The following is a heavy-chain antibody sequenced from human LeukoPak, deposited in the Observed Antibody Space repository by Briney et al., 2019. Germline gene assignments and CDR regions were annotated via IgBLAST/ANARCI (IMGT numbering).Heavy chain of an antibody. V-gene: IGHV3-49*04. J-gene: IGHJ4*02. CDR2: IRSKAYGGTT. CDR3: ITGYCRSTSCTN. D-gene: IGHD2-2*03. CDR1: GFTFGDYA. Sequence: GGSLRLSCTASGFTFGDYAMSWVRQAPGKGLEWVGFIRSKAYGGTTEYAASVKGRFTISRDDSKNTLYLQMNSLITEDTAVYYCITGYCRSTSCTNWGQGTLVTVSS.